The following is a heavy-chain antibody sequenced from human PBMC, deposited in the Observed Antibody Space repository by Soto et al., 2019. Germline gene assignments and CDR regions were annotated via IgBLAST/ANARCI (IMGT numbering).Heavy chain of an antibody. Sequence: EVQLVESGGGLIQPGGSLRLSCAASGFTVSSTYMSWVRQAPGKGLEWVSVIYSGGNTYYADSVKGRFTIARDNSKNTLDLQMNSLRAEDTAVYYCARDDYGDYLDYYYGMDAWGQGTTVTVS. J-gene: IGHJ6*02. CDR3: ARDDYGDYLDYYYGMDA. D-gene: IGHD4-17*01. CDR2: IYSGGNT. V-gene: IGHV3-53*01. CDR1: GFTVSSTY.